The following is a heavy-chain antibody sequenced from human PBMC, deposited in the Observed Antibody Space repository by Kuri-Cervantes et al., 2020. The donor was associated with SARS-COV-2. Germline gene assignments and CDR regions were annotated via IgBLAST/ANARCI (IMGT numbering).Heavy chain of an antibody. D-gene: IGHD3-10*01. CDR1: GGSFSGYY. CDR2: INHSGST. CDR3: ARLGYYYGSGSPYFDY. J-gene: IGHJ4*02. V-gene: IGHV4-34*01. Sequence: SQTLSLTCAVYGGSFSGYYWSWIRQPPGKGLEWIGEINHSGSTNYNPSLESRVTISVDTSKNQFSLKLSSVTAADTAVYYCARLGYYYGSGSPYFDYWGQGTLVTVSS.